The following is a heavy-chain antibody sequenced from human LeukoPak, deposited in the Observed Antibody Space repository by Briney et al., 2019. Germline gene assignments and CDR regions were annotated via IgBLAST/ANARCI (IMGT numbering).Heavy chain of an antibody. V-gene: IGHV1-58*01. J-gene: IGHJ4*02. Sequence: GTSVKVSCKASGFTFTSSAVQWVRQARGQRLEWIGWIVVGSGNTNYAQKFQERVTITRDMSTSTAYMELSSLRSEDTAVYYCAREVDGGTMSYYFDYWGQGTLVTVSS. D-gene: IGHD3-10*02. CDR1: GFTFTSSA. CDR3: AREVDGGTMSYYFDY. CDR2: IVVGSGNT.